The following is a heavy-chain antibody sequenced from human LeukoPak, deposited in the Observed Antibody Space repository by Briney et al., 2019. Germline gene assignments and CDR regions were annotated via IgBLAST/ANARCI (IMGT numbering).Heavy chain of an antibody. CDR1: VYSFTSYW. D-gene: IGHD3-16*01. Sequence: GESLKISCKGSVYSFTSYWIGWERQMPGKGLEWMGVIYPGDSDTRYSPSFQGQVTMSADKSISTAYLQWSSLKASDTAMYYCARRGIGKLVDYWGQGTLVTVSS. CDR3: ARRGIGKLVDY. J-gene: IGHJ4*02. V-gene: IGHV5-51*01. CDR2: IYPGDSDT.